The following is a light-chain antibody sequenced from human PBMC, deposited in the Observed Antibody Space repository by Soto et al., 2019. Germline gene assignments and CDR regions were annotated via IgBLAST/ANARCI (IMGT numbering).Light chain of an antibody. CDR2: LNSDGSH. V-gene: IGLV4-69*01. J-gene: IGLJ3*02. Sequence: QLVLTQSPSASASLGASVNLTCTLSTGHSSYVIAWHQQQPEKGPRYLMKLNSDGSHSRGDEIPDRFSGSSSGAERYLTISSLQSEDEADYYCQTWGTGIQGVFGGGTQLTVL. CDR3: QTWGTGIQGV. CDR1: TGHSSYV.